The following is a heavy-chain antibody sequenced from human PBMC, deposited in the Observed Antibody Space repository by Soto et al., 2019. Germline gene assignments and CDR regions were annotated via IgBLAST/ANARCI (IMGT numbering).Heavy chain of an antibody. CDR3: ARGGDWFDP. CDR1: GGSISSYY. CDR2: INHSGST. V-gene: IGHV4-34*01. Sequence: TSETLSLTCTVSGGSISSYYWSWIRQPPGKGLEWIGEINHSGSTNYNPSLKSRVTISVDTSKNQFSLKLSSVTAADTAVYYCARGGDWFDPWGQGTLVTVSS. J-gene: IGHJ5*02.